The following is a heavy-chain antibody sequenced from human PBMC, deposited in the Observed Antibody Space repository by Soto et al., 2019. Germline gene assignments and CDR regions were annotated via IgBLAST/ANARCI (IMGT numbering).Heavy chain of an antibody. CDR3: AKDPSVAGASNWFDP. CDR2: ISGSGGST. J-gene: IGHJ5*02. Sequence: PGGSLRLSCAASGFTFSSYAMSWVRQAPGKGLEWVSAISGSGGSTYYADSVKGRFTISRDNSKNTLYLQMNSLRAEDTAVYYCAKDPSVAGASNWFDPWGQGTLVTVSS. V-gene: IGHV3-23*01. CDR1: GFTFSSYA. D-gene: IGHD2-15*01.